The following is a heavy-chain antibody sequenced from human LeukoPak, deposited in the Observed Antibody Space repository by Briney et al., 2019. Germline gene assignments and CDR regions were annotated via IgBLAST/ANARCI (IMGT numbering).Heavy chain of an antibody. CDR3: ARVDLAGTTGTTGNWFDP. J-gene: IGHJ5*02. Sequence: ASVKVSCKASGYTFTSYAMNWVRQAPGQGLEWMGWINPNSGGTNYAQKFQGRVTMTRDTSISTAYMELSRLRSDDTAVYYCARVDLAGTTGTTGNWFDPWGQGTLVTVSS. CDR1: GYTFTSYA. CDR2: INPNSGGT. D-gene: IGHD1-1*01. V-gene: IGHV1-2*02.